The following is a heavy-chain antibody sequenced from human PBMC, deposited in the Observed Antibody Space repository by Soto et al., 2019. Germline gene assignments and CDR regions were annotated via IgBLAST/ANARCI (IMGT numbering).Heavy chain of an antibody. CDR2: INHSGST. CDR3: AIGSPDWFDP. Sequence: SSTLALTSAVYGGSFSGYYWRCIRQPPGKGLEWIGEINHSGSTNYNPSLKSRFTISVDTSKNQFSLKLCSVTAADTAVYYGAIGSPDWFDPWGQGTLVTVSS. V-gene: IGHV4-34*01. J-gene: IGHJ5*02. CDR1: GGSFSGYY.